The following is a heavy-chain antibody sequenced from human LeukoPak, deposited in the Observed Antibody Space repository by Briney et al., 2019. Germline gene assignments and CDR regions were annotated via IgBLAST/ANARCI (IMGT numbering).Heavy chain of an antibody. J-gene: IGHJ4*02. Sequence: PGGSLRLSCVASGFTFSSHHMNWVRQTPGKGLESVATIKPDGSEKYYVDSVKGRFTISRDNAKSSLYLQMSSLRAEDTGVYFCARMSSYCDYWGQGTLVTVSS. D-gene: IGHD2-2*01. V-gene: IGHV3-7*01. CDR3: ARMSSYCDY. CDR2: IKPDGSEK. CDR1: GFTFSSHH.